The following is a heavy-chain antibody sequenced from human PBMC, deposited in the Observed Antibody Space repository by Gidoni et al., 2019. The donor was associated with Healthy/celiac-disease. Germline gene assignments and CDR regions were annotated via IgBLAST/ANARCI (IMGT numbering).Heavy chain of an antibody. CDR2: IYPGDSDT. J-gene: IGHJ4*02. CDR3: ARHWDCSGGSCFHFDY. V-gene: IGHV5-51*01. D-gene: IGHD2-15*01. Sequence: EVQLVQSGAEVKKPGESLKISCKGSGYSFTSYWIGWVRQMPGKGLEWMGIIYPGDSDTRYSPSFQGQVTISADKSISTAYLQWSSLKASDTAMYYCARHWDCSGGSCFHFDYWGQGTLVTVSS. CDR1: GYSFTSYW.